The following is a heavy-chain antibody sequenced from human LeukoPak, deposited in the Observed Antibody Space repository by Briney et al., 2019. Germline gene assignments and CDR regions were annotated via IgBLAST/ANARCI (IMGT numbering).Heavy chain of an antibody. Sequence: SETLSLTCTVSGGSISSYYWSWIRQPPRKGLEWIGYIYYSGSTNYNPSLKSRVTISVDTSKNQFSLKLSSVTAADTAVYYCASSIAVARSWLDPWGQGTLVTVSS. CDR1: GGSISSYY. J-gene: IGHJ5*02. CDR2: IYYSGST. CDR3: ASSIAVARSWLDP. V-gene: IGHV4-59*08. D-gene: IGHD6-19*01.